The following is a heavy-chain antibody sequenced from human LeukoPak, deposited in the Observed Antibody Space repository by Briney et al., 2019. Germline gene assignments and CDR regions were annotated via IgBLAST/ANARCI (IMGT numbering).Heavy chain of an antibody. D-gene: IGHD3-10*01. CDR1: GFTFSSYA. CDR3: ANSRGYGSGNL. J-gene: IGHJ5*02. CDR2: IGGGGTNT. Sequence: RGSLRLSCAASGFTFSSYAISWVRQAPGKGLEWVSAIGGGGTNTYYAESVKGRFTISRDNSKNTVYLQMRAEDTAVYYCANSRGYGSGNLWGQGTLVTVSS. V-gene: IGHV3-23*01.